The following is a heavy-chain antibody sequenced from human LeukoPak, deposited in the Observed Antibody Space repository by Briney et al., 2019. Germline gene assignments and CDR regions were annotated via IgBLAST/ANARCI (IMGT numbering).Heavy chain of an antibody. J-gene: IGHJ4*02. Sequence: GGSLRLSCVASGFTFGDVVMSWVRQAPGKGLEWVSAISYNGASTDYADSVKGRFATSRDNSKNTLYLQMNSLRAEDTAVYYCARRTGGTKDYWGQGTQVTVSS. CDR1: GFTFGDVV. D-gene: IGHD7-27*01. CDR3: ARRTGGTKDY. V-gene: IGHV3-23*01. CDR2: ISYNGAST.